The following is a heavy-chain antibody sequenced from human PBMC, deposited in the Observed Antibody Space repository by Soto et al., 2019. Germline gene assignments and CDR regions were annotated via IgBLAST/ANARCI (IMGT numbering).Heavy chain of an antibody. CDR1: GFTFSSYA. D-gene: IGHD1-7*01. CDR3: AREVPLGDPTWNYLSTNYYYYGMDV. Sequence: QVQLVESGGGVVQPGRSLRLSCAASGFTFSSYAMHRVRQAPGKGLEWVAVISYDGSNKYYADSVKGRFTISRDNSKNTLYLQMNSLRAEDTAVYYCAREVPLGDPTWNYLSTNYYYYGMDVWGQGTTVTVSS. J-gene: IGHJ6*02. V-gene: IGHV3-30-3*01. CDR2: ISYDGSNK.